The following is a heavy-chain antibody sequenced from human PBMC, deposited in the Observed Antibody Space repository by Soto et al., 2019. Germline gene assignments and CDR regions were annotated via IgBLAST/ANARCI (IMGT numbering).Heavy chain of an antibody. D-gene: IGHD1-20*01. CDR1: GFTFSDYY. CDR3: ARILIIGTTLGSYFDY. J-gene: IGHJ4*02. Sequence: PGGSLRRSCEAPGFTFSDYYRSWIHQAHGKGLEWVSDIGSSGRTTHYADSVKGRFAISRDNAKNSLYLQMNGLRAEDTAVYYCARILIIGTTLGSYFDYWGQGTLVTVSS. CDR2: IGSSGRTT. V-gene: IGHV3-11*04.